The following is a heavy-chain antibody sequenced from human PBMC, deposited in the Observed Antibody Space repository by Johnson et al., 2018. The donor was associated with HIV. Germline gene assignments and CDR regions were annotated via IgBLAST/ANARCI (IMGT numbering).Heavy chain of an antibody. CDR2: ISGSGGST. J-gene: IGHJ3*02. CDR3: AKSAPFYYDSPADAFDI. V-gene: IGHV3-23*04. CDR1: RFTFSSYA. Sequence: MLLVESGGGLVKPGGSLRLSCAASRFTFSSYAMSWVRQAPGKGLEWVSAISGSGGSTYYADSVKGRFTISRDNSKNTLYLQMNSLRAEDTAVYYCAKSAPFYYDSPADAFDIWGQGTMVTVSS. D-gene: IGHD3-22*01.